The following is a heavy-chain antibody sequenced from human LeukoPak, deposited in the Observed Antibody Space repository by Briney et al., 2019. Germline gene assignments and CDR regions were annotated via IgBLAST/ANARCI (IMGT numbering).Heavy chain of an antibody. J-gene: IGHJ4*02. CDR3: AKDWGNWGYGYYFDH. D-gene: IGHD7-27*01. CDR1: GFTFSTYG. V-gene: IGHV3-30*18. CDR2: ISYDGSNK. Sequence: GGSLKLSCAASGFTFSTYGMHWVRQAPGKGLEWVAVISYDGSNKYYADSVKGRFTISRDNSKNTLYLQMNSLRAEDTAVYYCAKDWGNWGYGYYFDHWGQGTLVTVSS.